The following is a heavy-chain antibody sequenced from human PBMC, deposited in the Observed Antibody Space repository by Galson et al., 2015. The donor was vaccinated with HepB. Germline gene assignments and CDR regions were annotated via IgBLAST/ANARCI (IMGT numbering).Heavy chain of an antibody. CDR2: INAGNGNT. V-gene: IGHV1-3*01. CDR1: GSTFTSYA. CDR3: ARVLLWFGELSGFDP. J-gene: IGHJ5*02. Sequence: QSGAEVTKPGASVKVSCKASGSTFTSYAMHWVRQAPGQRLEWMGWINAGNGNTKYSQKFQGRVTITRDTSASTAYMELSSLRSEDTAVYYCARVLLWFGELSGFDPWGQGTLVTVSS. D-gene: IGHD3-10*01.